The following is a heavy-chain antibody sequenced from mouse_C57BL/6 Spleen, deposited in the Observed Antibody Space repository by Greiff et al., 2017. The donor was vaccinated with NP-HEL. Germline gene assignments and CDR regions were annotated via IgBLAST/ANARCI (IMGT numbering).Heavy chain of an antibody. V-gene: IGHV1-15*01. D-gene: IGHD3-2*02. J-gene: IGHJ4*01. CDR2: IDPETGGT. CDR3: TRYQLRLGDYAMDY. CDR1: GYTFTDYE. Sequence: VQVVESGAELVRPGASVTLSCKASGYTFTDYEMHWVKQTPVHGLEWIGAIDPETGGTAYNQKFKGKAILTADKSSSTAYMELRSLTSEDSAVYYCTRYQLRLGDYAMDYWGQGTSVTVSS.